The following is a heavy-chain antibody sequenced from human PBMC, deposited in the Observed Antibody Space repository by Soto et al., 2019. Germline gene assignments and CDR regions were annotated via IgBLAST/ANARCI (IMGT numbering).Heavy chain of an antibody. CDR2: INSDGSSI. CDR1: VFDFSNTW. Sequence: PGGSLRLSCAPSVFDFSNTWIHWVRQVPGQGLVWVSRINSDGSSIIYADSVKGRFTLSRDNAKNTAHLQMSSLRVEDTAVYYCARAFYHTIDSWGQGIPVTVSS. D-gene: IGHD3-16*02. CDR3: ARAFYHTIDS. V-gene: IGHV3-74*01. J-gene: IGHJ4*02.